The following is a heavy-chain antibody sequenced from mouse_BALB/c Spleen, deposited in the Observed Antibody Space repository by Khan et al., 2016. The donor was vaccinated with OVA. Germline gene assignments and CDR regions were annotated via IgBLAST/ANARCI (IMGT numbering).Heavy chain of an antibody. V-gene: IGHV1S137*01. CDR2: ISTHYGDS. CDR1: GYTFTDFS. J-gene: IGHJ3*01. Sequence: QVRLQQSGAELVRPGVSVKISCKGSGYTFTDFSMHWVKRSHAKSLEWIGVISTHYGDSIYNQNFKGKATLTVDRSSSAAYMELARLTSEDSAIYYCARGSGHYGFAYWGQGTLVTVSA. CDR3: ARGSGHYGFAY. D-gene: IGHD2-1*01.